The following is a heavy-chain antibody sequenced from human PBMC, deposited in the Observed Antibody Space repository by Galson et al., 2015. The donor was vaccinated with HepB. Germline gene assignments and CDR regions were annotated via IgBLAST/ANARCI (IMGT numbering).Heavy chain of an antibody. CDR3: AGQYYYESSGYLEGGY. V-gene: IGHV3-23*01. CDR2: ISASGGTT. D-gene: IGHD3-22*01. Sequence: SLRLSCAASGFTFSSYAMSWVRQAPGKGLEWVSAISASGGTTHYADSVKGRFTISRDNAKNSLYLQMNSLRAEDTAVYYCAGQYYYESSGYLEGGYWGQGTLVTVSS. J-gene: IGHJ4*02. CDR1: GFTFSSYA.